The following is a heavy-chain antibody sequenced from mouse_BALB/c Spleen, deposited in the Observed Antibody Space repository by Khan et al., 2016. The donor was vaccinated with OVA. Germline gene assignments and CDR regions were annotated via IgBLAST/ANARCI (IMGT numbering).Heavy chain of an antibody. CDR3: ESCAYYDDIEGFAY. CDR1: GFTFSTYG. V-gene: IGHV5-6*01. J-gene: IGHJ3*01. CDR2: VSTGGHYT. D-gene: IGHD1-1*01. Sequence: EVELVESGGDVVKPGGSLKLSCAASGFTFSTYGMSWVRQTPDKRLEWVATVSTGGHYTYYPDTVKGRFTISRDNAKNTLYLQLSRLKSEDTAMFSFESCAYYDDIEGFAYWGQGTLVTVSA.